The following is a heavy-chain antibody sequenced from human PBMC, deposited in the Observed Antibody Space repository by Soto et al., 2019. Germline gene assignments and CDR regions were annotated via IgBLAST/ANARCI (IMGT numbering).Heavy chain of an antibody. CDR2: ISYDGSNK. CDR3: AREPEYYYDSSGYFDY. D-gene: IGHD3-22*01. J-gene: IGHJ4*02. V-gene: IGHV3-30-3*01. Sequence: GGSLRLSCAASGFTFSSYAMHWVRQAPGKGLEWVAVISYDGSNKYFADSVKGRFTISRDNSKNTLYLQMNSLRAEDTAVYYCAREPEYYYDSSGYFDYWGQGTLVTVSS. CDR1: GFTFSSYA.